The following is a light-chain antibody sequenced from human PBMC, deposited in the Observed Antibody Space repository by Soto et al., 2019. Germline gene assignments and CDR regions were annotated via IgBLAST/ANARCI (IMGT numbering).Light chain of an antibody. V-gene: IGKV3-15*01. CDR3: QQYNNWPRT. Sequence: ERVMTRSPVTLSVSPGESVTLSCRASQSVGTNLAWYQQKPGQAPSLLIYGVSTRATGIPTRFSGSGSGRQFTLTISSLQSEDFAVYYCQQYNNWPRTFGQGTKVDIK. J-gene: IGKJ1*01. CDR1: QSVGTN. CDR2: GVS.